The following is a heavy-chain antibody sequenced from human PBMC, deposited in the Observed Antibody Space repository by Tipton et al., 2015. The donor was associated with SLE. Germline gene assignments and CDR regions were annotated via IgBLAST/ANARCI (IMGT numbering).Heavy chain of an antibody. V-gene: IGHV4-34*01. CDR3: ARGLAARVGGDFDY. CDR2: INHSGST. D-gene: IGHD1-26*01. CDR1: GGSFSGYY. J-gene: IGHJ4*02. Sequence: LRLSCAVYGGSFSGYYWSWIRQPPGKGLEWIGEINHSGSTNYNPSLKSRVTISVDTSKNQFSLKLSSVTAADTAVYYCARGLAARVGGDFDYWGQGTLVTVSS.